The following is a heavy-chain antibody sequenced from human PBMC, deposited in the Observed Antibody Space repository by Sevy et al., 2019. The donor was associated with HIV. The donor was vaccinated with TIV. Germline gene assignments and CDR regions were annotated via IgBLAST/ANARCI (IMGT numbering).Heavy chain of an antibody. CDR3: AGEKAGGGGDS. V-gene: IGHV4-59*08. Sequence: SETLSLTCTVSGASITSLYWNWIRQPPGKGLEWIGNIYYNGHINYNPSLKSRVTLSLDTSKNQFSLRLSSVTPADPAMYYCAGEKAGGGGDSWGQGTLVTVSS. D-gene: IGHD3-10*01. CDR1: GASITSLY. J-gene: IGHJ5*01. CDR2: IYYNGHI.